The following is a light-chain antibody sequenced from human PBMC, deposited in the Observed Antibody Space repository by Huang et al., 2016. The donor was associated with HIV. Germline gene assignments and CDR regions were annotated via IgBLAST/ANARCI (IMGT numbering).Light chain of an antibody. J-gene: IGKJ3*01. CDR1: QSLFYRSQNRNY. CDR2: WAS. CDR3: QQDYSAPFT. V-gene: IGKV4-1*01. Sequence: DIVMTQSPDSLSVSLGERATINCKSIQSLFYRSQNRNYLAWYQQKPGQPPKLLIFWASTRESGVPDRFSGSGSGTDFTLTISCLQAEDVAVYYCQQDYSAPFTFGPGTKVEIK.